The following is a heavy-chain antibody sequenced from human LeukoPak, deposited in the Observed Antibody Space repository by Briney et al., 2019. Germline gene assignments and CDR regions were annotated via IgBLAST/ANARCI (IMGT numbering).Heavy chain of an antibody. V-gene: IGHV4-59*01. D-gene: IGHD3-3*01. J-gene: IGHJ5*02. Sequence: SETLSLTSTVSGGSISSYYWSWIRQPPGKGLEWIGYIYYSGSTNYNPSLKSRVTISVDTSKNQFSLKLSSVTAADTAVYYCARHGHYTSLDPWGQGTLVTVSS. CDR3: ARHGHYTSLDP. CDR2: IYYSGST. CDR1: GGSISSYY.